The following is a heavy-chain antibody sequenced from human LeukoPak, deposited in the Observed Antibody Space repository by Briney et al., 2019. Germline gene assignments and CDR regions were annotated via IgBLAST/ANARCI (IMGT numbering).Heavy chain of an antibody. CDR3: AVSNWMDP. CDR1: GFTFSSYW. CDR2: IDTDGSST. Sequence: GGSLRLSCAASGFTFSSYWMHWVRQTPEKGLVWVSRIDTDGSSTIYADSVKGRFTISRDNAKNTLFLQMDSLTVEDTAVYYCAVSNWMDPWGQGTLVTVSS. J-gene: IGHJ5*02. V-gene: IGHV3-74*01.